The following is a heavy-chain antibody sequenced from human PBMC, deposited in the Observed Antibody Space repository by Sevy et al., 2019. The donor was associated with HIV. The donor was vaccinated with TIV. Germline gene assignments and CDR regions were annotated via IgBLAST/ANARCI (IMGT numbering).Heavy chain of an antibody. Sequence: SETLSLTCAVSAYSVSSAYSWGWIRQPPGKGLEWIGNIYQSGNTYYNPSLKSRFTISVDTSNNQFSLRLTSVTATDTAVYYCVSFGRLLIISGDVFEIWGQGTMVTVSS. CDR3: VSFGRLLIISGDVFEI. CDR2: IYQSGNT. J-gene: IGHJ3*02. V-gene: IGHV4-38-2*01. D-gene: IGHD3-9*01. CDR1: AYSVSSAYS.